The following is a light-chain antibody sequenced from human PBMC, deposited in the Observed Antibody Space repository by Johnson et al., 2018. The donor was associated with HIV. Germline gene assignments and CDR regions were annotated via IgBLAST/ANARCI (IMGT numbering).Light chain of an antibody. V-gene: IGLV1-51*02. CDR2: ENN. CDR1: SSNIGNNY. CDR3: GTWDSSLSAYV. J-gene: IGLJ1*01. Sequence: SVLTQPPSVSAASGQKVTISCSGSSSNIGNNYVSWYQQLPGTAPKLLIYENNKRPSGIPDRFSGSKSGTSATLGITGLQTGDEADYYCGTWDSSLSAYVFGTGTKVTVL.